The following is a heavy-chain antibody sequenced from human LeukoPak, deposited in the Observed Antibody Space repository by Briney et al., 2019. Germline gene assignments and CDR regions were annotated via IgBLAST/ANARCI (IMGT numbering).Heavy chain of an antibody. CDR1: GYTFTDYY. Sequence: ASVKVSCKASGYTFTDYYMHWVRQAPGQGLEWMGWINPNSGGTNYAQKFQGRVTMTRDTSISTAYMDLSSLRPDDTAVYYCARDQGATNDFDYWGQGTLVTVSS. V-gene: IGHV1-2*02. CDR2: INPNSGGT. J-gene: IGHJ4*02. CDR3: ARDQGATNDFDY. D-gene: IGHD1-26*01.